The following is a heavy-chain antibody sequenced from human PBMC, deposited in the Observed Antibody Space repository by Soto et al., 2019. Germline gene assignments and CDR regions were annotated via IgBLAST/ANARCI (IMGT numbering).Heavy chain of an antibody. CDR2: MNPRSGNT. CDR3: TASHWTGDGRDF. V-gene: IGHV1-8*01. D-gene: IGHD1-1*01. CDR1: RDTVTSWV. J-gene: IGHJ4*01. Sequence: SVEVGCEACRDTVTSWVVSWSLQAAGQGLEWMGYMNPRSGNTGYEQKFQGRVTMTRDTSISTAYMELSSLTSDDTAFYYCTASHWTGDGRDFWGEGPPVTSP.